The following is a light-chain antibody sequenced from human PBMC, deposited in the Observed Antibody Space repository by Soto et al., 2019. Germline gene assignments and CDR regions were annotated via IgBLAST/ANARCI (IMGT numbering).Light chain of an antibody. CDR2: ATS. CDR1: QDIRTE. CDR3: LQDYSYPRT. Sequence: AIQMTQSPSSLSASVGDRVTITCRASQDIRTELGWYQQKPGNAPKLLIYATSILQSGVPSRFSGIGSGTELTHPRSSRQPEDFATYYCLQDYSYPRTFGQGTKVEIK. J-gene: IGKJ1*01. V-gene: IGKV1-6*01.